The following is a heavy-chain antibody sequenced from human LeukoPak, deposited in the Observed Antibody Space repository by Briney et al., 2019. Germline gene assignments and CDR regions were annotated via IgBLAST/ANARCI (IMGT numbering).Heavy chain of an antibody. CDR2: IKSKTDGGTT. CDR1: GFTFSNAW. D-gene: IGHD3-22*01. V-gene: IGHV3-15*01. J-gene: IGHJ4*02. CDR3: TTDFNPRLTYYYDSSGYYLDY. Sequence: PGGSLRLSCAASGFTFSNAWMSWVRQAPGKGLEWVGRIKSKTDGGTTDYAAPVKGRFTISRDDSKNTLYLQMNSLKTEDTAVYYCTTDFNPRLTYYYDSSGYYLDYWGQGTLVTVSS.